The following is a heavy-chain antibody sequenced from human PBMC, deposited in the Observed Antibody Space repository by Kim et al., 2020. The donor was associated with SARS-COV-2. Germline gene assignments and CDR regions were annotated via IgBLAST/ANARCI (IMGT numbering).Heavy chain of an antibody. V-gene: IGHV4-59*12. D-gene: IGHD3-10*01. CDR3: ATFGSSYGSGTYFDY. Sequence: SETLSLTCNVSGGSISTYYWNWIRQPPGKGLEWIGFVYYSGITKYNPSLKNRLTISRDTSKKHFSLRLTSGTAADTAVYYCATFGSSYGSGTYFDYWGQGALVTVS. CDR2: VYYSGIT. J-gene: IGHJ4*02. CDR1: GGSISTYY.